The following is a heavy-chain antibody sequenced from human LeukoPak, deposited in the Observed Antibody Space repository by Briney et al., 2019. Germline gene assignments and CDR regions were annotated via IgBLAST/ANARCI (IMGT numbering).Heavy chain of an antibody. CDR1: GFTFSSYA. V-gene: IGHV3-21*01. J-gene: IGHJ4*02. CDR3: ARDEGDIASALAD. Sequence: GGSLRLSCAASGFTFSSYAMSWVRQAPGKGLEWVSSISSSGSYIYYADSVKGRFTISRDNAKNSLYLQMNSLRAEDTAVYYCARDEGDIASALADWGQGTLVTVSS. CDR2: ISSSGSYI. D-gene: IGHD6-13*01.